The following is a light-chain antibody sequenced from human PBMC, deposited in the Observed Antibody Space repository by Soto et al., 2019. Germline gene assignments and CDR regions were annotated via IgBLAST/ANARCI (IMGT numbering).Light chain of an antibody. V-gene: IGKV3-15*01. CDR2: DAS. CDR3: QQYNNWPYT. J-gene: IGKJ2*01. Sequence: EIVLTQSPATLSLSPGERATLSCRASQSINRDLTWYQKKPGQAPRLLMHDASARATSIPARFSGSGSGTEFTLTISSLQSEDIAVYYCQQYNNWPYTFGQGTKVDIK. CDR1: QSINRD.